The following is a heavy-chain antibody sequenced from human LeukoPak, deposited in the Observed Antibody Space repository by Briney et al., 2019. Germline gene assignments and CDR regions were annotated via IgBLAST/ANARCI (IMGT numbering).Heavy chain of an antibody. Sequence: SETLSLTCTVSGGSISSSSYYWGWIRQPPGTGLEWIGSIYYSGSTYYNPSLKSRVTISVDTSKNQFSLKLSSVAAADTAVYYCARSGYVWGSYRLPFDYWGQGTLVTVSS. V-gene: IGHV4-39*01. J-gene: IGHJ4*02. D-gene: IGHD3-16*02. CDR3: ARSGYVWGSYRLPFDY. CDR2: IYYSGST. CDR1: GGSISSSSYY.